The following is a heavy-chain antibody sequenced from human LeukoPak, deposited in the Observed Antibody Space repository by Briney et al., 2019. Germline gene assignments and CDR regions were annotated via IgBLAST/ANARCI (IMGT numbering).Heavy chain of an antibody. CDR1: GFTFSSYS. J-gene: IGHJ6*03. D-gene: IGHD3-9*01. Sequence: SGGSLRLSCAASGFTFSSYSMNWDRQAPGKGLEWVSSISSSSSYIYYADSVKGRFTISRDNAKNSLYLQMNSLRAEDTAVYYCARDFPTYYDILTGPPMDVWGKGTTVTVSS. V-gene: IGHV3-21*01. CDR3: ARDFPTYYDILTGPPMDV. CDR2: ISSSSSYI.